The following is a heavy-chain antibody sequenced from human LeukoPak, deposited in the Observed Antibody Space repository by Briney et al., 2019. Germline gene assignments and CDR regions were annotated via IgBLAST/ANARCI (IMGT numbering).Heavy chain of an antibody. CDR2: FYYTGST. D-gene: IGHD3-10*01. V-gene: IGHV4-38-2*02. J-gene: IGHJ4*02. Sequence: TSETLSLTCTVSSSPISGYYWTWIRLPPRKGLEWIGSFYYTGSTFYSPSLKSRVTISVDTSRNQFSLNLRFVTAADTAVYYCAREEYYDSGSYYRLDSWGQGTLVTVSS. CDR1: SSPISGYY. CDR3: AREEYYDSGSYYRLDS.